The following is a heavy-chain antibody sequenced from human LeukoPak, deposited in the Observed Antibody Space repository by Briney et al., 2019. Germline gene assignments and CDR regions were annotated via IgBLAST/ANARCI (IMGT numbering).Heavy chain of an antibody. J-gene: IGHJ6*02. CDR2: ISYDGSNK. Sequence: GGSLRLSCAASGFTFSSYAMHWVRQAPGKGLEWVAVISYDGSNKYYADSVKGRFTISRDNSKNTLYLQMNSLRAEDTAVYYCARGLWFGEFIYYYYGMDVWGQGTTATVSS. CDR3: ARGLWFGEFIYYYYGMDV. V-gene: IGHV3-30-3*01. CDR1: GFTFSSYA. D-gene: IGHD3-10*01.